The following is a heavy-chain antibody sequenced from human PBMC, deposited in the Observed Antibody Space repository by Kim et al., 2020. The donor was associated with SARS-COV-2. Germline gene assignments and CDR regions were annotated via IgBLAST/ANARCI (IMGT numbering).Heavy chain of an antibody. CDR2: IYYSGST. J-gene: IGHJ6*02. CDR3: AGEIAARHYYYYYGMDV. D-gene: IGHD6-6*01. CDR1: GGSISSSSYY. Sequence: SETLSLTCTVSGGSISSSSYYWGWIRQPPGKGLEWIGSIYYSGSTYYNSSLKSRVTISVDTSKNQFSLKLSSVTAADTAVYYCAGEIAARHYYYYYGMDVWGQGTTVTVSS. V-gene: IGHV4-39*02.